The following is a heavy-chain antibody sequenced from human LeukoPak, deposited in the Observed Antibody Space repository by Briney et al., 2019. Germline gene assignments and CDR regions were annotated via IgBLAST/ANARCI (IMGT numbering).Heavy chain of an antibody. CDR3: ARTLAGTGNYFDY. V-gene: IGHV3-53*01. CDR2: VYSGGNT. CDR1: GFIVSNNY. Sequence: GGSLRLSCAASGFIVSNNYMHWVRQSPGKGLEWVSIVYSGGNTYYADSVKGRFTISRDNSNNAVYLQMNSLRAEDTGVYYCARTLAGTGNYFDYWGRGTLDTVSS. J-gene: IGHJ4*02. D-gene: IGHD6-19*01.